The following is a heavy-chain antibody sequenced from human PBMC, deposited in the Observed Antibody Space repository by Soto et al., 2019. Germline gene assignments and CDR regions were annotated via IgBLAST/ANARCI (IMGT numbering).Heavy chain of an antibody. CDR1: GYAFPSYA. J-gene: IGHJ5*02. Sequence: ASLQVSCQESGYAFPSYAMHWVRQAPGQRLEWMGWINAGNGNTKYSQKFQGRVTITRDTSASTAYMELSSLRSEDTAVYYCARVFYSGIAAAGYNWCDPWGQGTRVPV. CDR3: ARVFYSGIAAAGYNWCDP. D-gene: IGHD6-13*01. CDR2: INAGNGNT. V-gene: IGHV1-3*01.